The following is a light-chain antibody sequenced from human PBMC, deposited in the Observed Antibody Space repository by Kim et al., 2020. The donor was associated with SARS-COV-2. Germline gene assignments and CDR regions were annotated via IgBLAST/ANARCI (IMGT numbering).Light chain of an antibody. J-gene: IGKJ3*01. Sequence: PGERATLSCRASQSVSSYLAWYQQKPGQAPRLLIYDASNRATGIPARFSGSGSGTDFTLTISSLEPEDFAVYYCQQRSNWPPRFTFGPGTKVDIK. CDR1: QSVSSY. CDR2: DAS. V-gene: IGKV3-11*01. CDR3: QQRSNWPPRFT.